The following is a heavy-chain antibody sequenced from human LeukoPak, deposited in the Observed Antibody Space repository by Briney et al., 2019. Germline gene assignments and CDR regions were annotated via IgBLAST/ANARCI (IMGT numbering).Heavy chain of an antibody. CDR3: ARDRTVTNPHVYDYYGMDV. J-gene: IGHJ6*02. V-gene: IGHV3-33*01. CDR1: GFTFSSYG. D-gene: IGHD4-17*01. CDR2: IWYHGSSK. Sequence: GRSLRLSCAASGFTFSSYGMHWVRQAPGKGLEWVAVIWYHGSSKYYADSVKGRLTIPRDNSKNTLYLQMNSLRAEDTAVYYCARDRTVTNPHVYDYYGMDVWGQGSKVTVSS.